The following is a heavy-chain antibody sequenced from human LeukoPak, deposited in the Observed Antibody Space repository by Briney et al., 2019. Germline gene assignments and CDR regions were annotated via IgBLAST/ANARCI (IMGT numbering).Heavy chain of an antibody. J-gene: IGHJ6*03. CDR2: INPNSGGT. Sequence: ASVKVSCKASAYTFTGYYMHWVRQAPGQGLEWMGWINPNSGGTNYAQKFQGRVTMTRDTSISTAYMELSRLRSDDTAVYCYARSPYYYYYMDVWGKGATVTVSS. CDR1: AYTFTGYY. V-gene: IGHV1-2*02. CDR3: ARSPYYYYYMDV.